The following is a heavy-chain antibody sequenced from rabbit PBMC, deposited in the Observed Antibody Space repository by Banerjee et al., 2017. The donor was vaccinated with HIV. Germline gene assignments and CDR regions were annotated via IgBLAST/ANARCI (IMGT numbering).Heavy chain of an antibody. Sequence: QEQLEESGGGLVTPGGTLTLTCTASGFTISSSYYMDWVRQAPGKGLEWIGAIYAGSSGSTYYASWAKGRFTISKTSSTTVTLQMTSLTAADTATYFCARGGASYTPYGIVTAPYGMDLWGPGTLVTVS. CDR1: GFTISSSYY. CDR2: IYAGSSGST. V-gene: IGHV1S45*01. J-gene: IGHJ6*01. CDR3: ARGGASYTPYGIVTAPYGMDL. D-gene: IGHD7-1*01.